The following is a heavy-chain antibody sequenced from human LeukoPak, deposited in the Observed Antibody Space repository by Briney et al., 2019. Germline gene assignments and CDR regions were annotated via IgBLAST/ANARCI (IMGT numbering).Heavy chain of an antibody. J-gene: IGHJ4*02. CDR2: IIPILGIA. D-gene: IGHD3-22*01. V-gene: IGHV1-69*04. Sequence: SVKVSCKVSGGTFSSYAISWVRQAPGQGLEWMGRIIPILGIANYAQKFQGRVTITADKSTSTAYMELSSLRSEDTAVYYCARPKGDYYDSSGYYQRVGFDYWGQGTLVTVSS. CDR3: ARPKGDYYDSSGYYQRVGFDY. CDR1: GGTFSSYA.